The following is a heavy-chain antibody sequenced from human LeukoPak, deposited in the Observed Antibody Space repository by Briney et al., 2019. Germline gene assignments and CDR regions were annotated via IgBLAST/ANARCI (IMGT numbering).Heavy chain of an antibody. CDR1: GYTFTSYD. V-gene: IGHV1-8*03. CDR3: ARVRTGYSSGWPYYYYYMDV. Sequence: ASVKVSCKASGYTFTSYDINWVRQATGQGLEWMGWMNPNSGNTGYAQKFQGRVTITRNTSISTAYMELSSLRSEDTAVYYCARVRTGYSSGWPYYYYYMDVWGKGTTVTVSS. CDR2: MNPNSGNT. J-gene: IGHJ6*03. D-gene: IGHD6-19*01.